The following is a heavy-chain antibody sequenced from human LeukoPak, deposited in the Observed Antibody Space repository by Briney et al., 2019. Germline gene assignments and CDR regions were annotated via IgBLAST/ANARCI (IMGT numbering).Heavy chain of an antibody. CDR3: ARVGTWGPTELDC. J-gene: IGHJ4*02. Sequence: GGSLRLSCAASGFTFSSYWMHWVRQAPGKGLVWVSRINSDGSSTSYADSVKGRFTISRDNAKNTLYLQMNSLRAEDTAVYYCARVGTWGPTELDCWGQGTLVTVSS. V-gene: IGHV3-74*01. CDR1: GFTFSSYW. D-gene: IGHD3-16*01. CDR2: INSDGSST.